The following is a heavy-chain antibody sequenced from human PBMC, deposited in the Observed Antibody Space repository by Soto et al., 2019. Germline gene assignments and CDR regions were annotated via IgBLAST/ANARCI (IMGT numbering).Heavy chain of an antibody. D-gene: IGHD3-10*01. CDR3: AKKQTGSGGVEYYYYGMDV. CDR2: ISGSGGST. V-gene: IGHV3-23*01. CDR1: GFTFSSYA. Sequence: SLRLSCAASGFTFSSYAMSWVRQAPGKGLEWVSAISGSGGSTYYADSVKGRFTISRDNSKNTLYLQMNSLRAEDTAVYYCAKKQTGSGGVEYYYYGMDVWGQGTTVTVSS. J-gene: IGHJ6*02.